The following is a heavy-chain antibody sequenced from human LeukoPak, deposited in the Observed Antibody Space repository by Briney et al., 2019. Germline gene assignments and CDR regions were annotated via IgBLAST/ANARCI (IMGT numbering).Heavy chain of an antibody. Sequence: GGSLRLSCSASGFSFSNYNMNWVPQAPGKGLESISYISYSSRTTHYAHSLKGPFTISRDNAANSLYLQMNSLRAEDTAVYYCARGQVYYDSSGYHFDYWGQGTLVTVSS. V-gene: IGHV3-48*01. J-gene: IGHJ4*02. CDR1: GFSFSNYN. D-gene: IGHD3-22*01. CDR3: ARGQVYYDSSGYHFDY. CDR2: ISYSSRTT.